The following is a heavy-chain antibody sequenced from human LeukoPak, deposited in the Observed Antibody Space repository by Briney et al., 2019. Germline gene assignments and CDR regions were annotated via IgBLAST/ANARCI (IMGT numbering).Heavy chain of an antibody. CDR3: ASPPIVVVPAAMS. Sequence: PGGSLRLSCLASGFTFSTYAIYWVRQTPGKGLEYVSAIGSNGGDTYYADSVKGRFAISRDKSKNTLYLQMNSLRAEDTAVYYCASPPIVVVPAAMSWGQGTMVTVSS. CDR1: GFTFSTYA. J-gene: IGHJ3*01. V-gene: IGHV3-64*04. D-gene: IGHD2-2*01. CDR2: IGSNGGDT.